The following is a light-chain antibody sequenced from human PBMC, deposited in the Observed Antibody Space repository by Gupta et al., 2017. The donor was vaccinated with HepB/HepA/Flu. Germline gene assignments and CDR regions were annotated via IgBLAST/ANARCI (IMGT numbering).Light chain of an antibody. CDR3: QQRHNWPLT. V-gene: IGKV3-11*01. CDR1: QSVSTS. Sequence: EIVLTQSPATLSLSPGERATLSCRASQSVSTSLAWYQQKPGQAPRLLIYDASTRATGIPARFSGSGSGTDFTLTISSREPEDFAVYSCQQRHNWPLTFGGGTKVEIK. CDR2: DAS. J-gene: IGKJ4*01.